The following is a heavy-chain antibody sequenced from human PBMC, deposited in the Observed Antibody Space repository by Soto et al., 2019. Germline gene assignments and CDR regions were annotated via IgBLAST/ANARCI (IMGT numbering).Heavy chain of an antibody. CDR1: GGSISSGGYY. Sequence: KTSETLSLTCTVSGGSISSGGYYWSWIRQHPGKGLEWIGYIYYSGSTYYNPSLKSRVTISVDTSKNQFSLKLSSVTAADTAVYYCARDMITFGGVIPRHAFDIWGQGTMVTVSS. CDR2: IYYSGST. V-gene: IGHV4-31*03. CDR3: ARDMITFGGVIPRHAFDI. J-gene: IGHJ3*02. D-gene: IGHD3-16*02.